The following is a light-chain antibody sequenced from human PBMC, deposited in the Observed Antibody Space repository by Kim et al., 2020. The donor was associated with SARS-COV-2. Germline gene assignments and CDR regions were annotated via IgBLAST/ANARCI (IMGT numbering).Light chain of an antibody. CDR3: SSYTSSSTPVV. CDR1: SSGVGRYNY. J-gene: IGLJ2*01. Sequence: SITSSCTGSSSGVGRYNYVSWYQQHPGKAPKLMIYDVSNRPSGVSNRFSGSKSGNTASLTISGLQAEDEADYYCSSYTSSSTPVVFGGGTQLTVL. V-gene: IGLV2-14*03. CDR2: DVS.